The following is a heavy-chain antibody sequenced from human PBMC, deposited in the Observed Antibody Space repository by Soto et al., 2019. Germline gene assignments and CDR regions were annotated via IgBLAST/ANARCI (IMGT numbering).Heavy chain of an antibody. Sequence: GESLKISCQASGYTFTNYWIAWVRHMPGRGLEYMGLIFPRDSDTRYDSSFEGQVTISSDRSLATAYLQWTGLKASDTAVYFCASLASLLRPIAYWGQGTPVTVCS. J-gene: IGHJ4*02. CDR3: ASLASLLRPIAY. D-gene: IGHD6-25*01. V-gene: IGHV5-51*01. CDR1: GYTFTNYW. CDR2: IFPRDSDT.